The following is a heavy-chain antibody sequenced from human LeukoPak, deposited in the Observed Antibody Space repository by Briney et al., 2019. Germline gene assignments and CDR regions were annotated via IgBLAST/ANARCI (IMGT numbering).Heavy chain of an antibody. J-gene: IGHJ4*02. CDR2: ISWNSGSI. D-gene: IGHD6-19*01. V-gene: IGHV3-9*01. Sequence: GGSLRLSCAGSGFIFNNYAMHWVRQPPGKGLEWVSGISWNSGSIDYADSVRGRFTISRGNAKNSLYLQMNSLRVEDTAFYYCAKDNRRHYTSGPNPDSLHWGQGALVTVSS. CDR1: GFIFNNYA. CDR3: AKDNRRHYTSGPNPDSLH.